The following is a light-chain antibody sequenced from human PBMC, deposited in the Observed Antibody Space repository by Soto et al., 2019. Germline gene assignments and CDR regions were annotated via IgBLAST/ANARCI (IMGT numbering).Light chain of an antibody. J-gene: IGKJ2*01. Sequence: EIVLTQSPGTLSLSPGERATLSCRASQSVSSSYLAWYQQKPGQAPRLLIYGASSRATGIPDRFSGSGSGTDFTLTISRLEPEDFAVYYCQQYNDWYTFGQGTKLEI. CDR3: QQYNDWYT. CDR1: QSVSSSY. V-gene: IGKV3-20*01. CDR2: GAS.